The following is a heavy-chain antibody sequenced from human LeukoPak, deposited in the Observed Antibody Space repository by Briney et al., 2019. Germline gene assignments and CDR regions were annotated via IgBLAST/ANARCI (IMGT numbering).Heavy chain of an antibody. CDR3: ARYDYGGNYDY. Sequence: PGGSLRLSCAASGFTFSTYWMSWVRHAPGKGLEWVANIKQDGSEKYYADSVKGRFTLSRDNAKNSLFLQMNGLRAEDTAVYYCARYDYGGNYDYWGQGTLVTVSS. D-gene: IGHD4-23*01. J-gene: IGHJ4*02. CDR1: GFTFSTYW. CDR2: IKQDGSEK. V-gene: IGHV3-7*04.